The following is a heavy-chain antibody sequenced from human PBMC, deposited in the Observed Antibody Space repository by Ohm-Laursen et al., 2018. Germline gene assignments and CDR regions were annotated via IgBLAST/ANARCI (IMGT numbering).Heavy chain of an antibody. V-gene: IGHV1-69*01. CDR1: GGTFSSYA. J-gene: IGHJ4*02. Sequence: SSVKVSCKASGGTFSSYAISWVRQAPGQGLEWMGGIIPIFGTANYAQKFQGRVTITADESTSTAYMELSSLRSEDTAVYYCARESRVRGVIKARYFDYWGQGTLVTVSS. CDR3: ARESRVRGVIKARYFDY. D-gene: IGHD3-10*01. CDR2: IIPIFGTA.